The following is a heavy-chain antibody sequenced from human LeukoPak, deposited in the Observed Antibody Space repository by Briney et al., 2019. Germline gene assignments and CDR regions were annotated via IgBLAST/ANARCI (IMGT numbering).Heavy chain of an antibody. D-gene: IGHD3-16*01. CDR3: TRGGALGPPYFDY. CDR1: GGSISSGGYY. J-gene: IGHJ4*02. CDR2: IYYSGST. Sequence: SETLSLTCTVSGGSISSGGYYWSWIRQHPGKGLEWIGYIYYSGSTYYNPSLKSRVTISVDTSKNQFSLKLSSVTAADTAVYYCTRGGALGPPYFDYWGRGTLVTVSS. V-gene: IGHV4-31*03.